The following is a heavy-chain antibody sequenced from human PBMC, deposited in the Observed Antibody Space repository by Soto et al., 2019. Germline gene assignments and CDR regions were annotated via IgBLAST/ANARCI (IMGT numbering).Heavy chain of an antibody. J-gene: IGHJ1*01. Sequence: GGSLRLSCTVSGFMFEDFAMHWVRQAPGQGLEWVSGINWNGVNKGYAESVLGRFTISRDNAKKSLYLDMNYLRPEDTALYFCGKDVDRLGELWGYFQSWGQGTMVTVSS. CDR3: GKDVDRLGELWGYFQS. CDR2: INWNGVNK. D-gene: IGHD3-16*01. CDR1: GFMFEDFA. V-gene: IGHV3-9*01.